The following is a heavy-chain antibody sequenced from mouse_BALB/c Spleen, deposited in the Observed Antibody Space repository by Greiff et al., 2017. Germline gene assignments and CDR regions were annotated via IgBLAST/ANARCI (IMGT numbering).Heavy chain of an antibody. CDR3: ATYYEWFAN. CDR1: GFTFTDYY. CDR2: IRNKANGYTT. V-gene: IGHV7-3*02. J-gene: IGHJ3*01. Sequence: EVKLQESGGGLVQPGGSLRLSCATSGFTFTDYYMSWVRQPPGKALEWLGFIRNKANGYTTEYSASVKGRFTISRDNSQSILYLQMNTLRAENSATNYWATYYEWFANWGQGTLVTVSA. D-gene: IGHD2-10*01.